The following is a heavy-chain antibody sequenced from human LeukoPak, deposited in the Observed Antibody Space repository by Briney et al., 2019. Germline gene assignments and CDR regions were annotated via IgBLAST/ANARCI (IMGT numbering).Heavy chain of an antibody. CDR3: ARGSAAAGRGDY. J-gene: IGHJ4*02. Sequence: SDTLSLTCAVYGGSFSGYYWSWIRQPPGKGLEWIGEINHSGSTNYNPSLKSRVTISVDTSKNQFSLKLSSVTAADTAVYYCARGSAAAGRGDYWGQGTLVTVSS. D-gene: IGHD6-13*01. CDR1: GGSFSGYY. V-gene: IGHV4-34*01. CDR2: INHSGST.